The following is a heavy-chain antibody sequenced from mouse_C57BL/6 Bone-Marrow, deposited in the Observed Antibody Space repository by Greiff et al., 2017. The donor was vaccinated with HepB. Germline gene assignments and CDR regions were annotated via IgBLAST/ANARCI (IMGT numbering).Heavy chain of an antibody. D-gene: IGHD1-1*01. J-gene: IGHJ1*03. Sequence: QLQQPGAELVRPGTSVKLSCKASGYTFTSYWMHWVKQRPGQGLEWIGVIDPSDSYTNYNQKFKGKATLTVDTSSSTAYMQLSSLTSEDSAVYYCATLYYYGSSYYFDVWGTGTTVTVSS. V-gene: IGHV1-59*01. CDR1: GYTFTSYW. CDR2: IDPSDSYT. CDR3: ATLYYYGSSYYFDV.